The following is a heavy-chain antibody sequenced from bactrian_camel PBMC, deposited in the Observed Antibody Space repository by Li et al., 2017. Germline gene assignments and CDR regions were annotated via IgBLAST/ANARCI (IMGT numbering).Heavy chain of an antibody. CDR1: GLTYGSYC. CDR3: ATTGSWAGYFEFHD. J-gene: IGHJ4*01. Sequence: HVQLVESGGGSVQAGGSLRLSCTDSGLTYGSYCLGWFRQAVGKEREGVATIDSDGSTTYTDSVKGRFTISRDNAKNTVYLQMNSLKSEDTALYYCATTGSWAGYFEFHDWGQGTQVTVS. D-gene: IGHD5*01. V-gene: IGHV3S55*01. CDR2: IDSDGST.